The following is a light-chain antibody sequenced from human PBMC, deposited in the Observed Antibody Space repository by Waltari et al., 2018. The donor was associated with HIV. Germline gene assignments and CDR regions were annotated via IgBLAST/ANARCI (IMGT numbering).Light chain of an antibody. V-gene: IGKV3-15*01. CDR3: QQHNNWPLT. Sequence: EIVMTQSPATLSVSPGEGATLSCRASQSVSSNLAWYQQRPGQTTRLLIFSTSTRATGVPARFSGSGSGTEFTLTISSLQSEDFAVYFCQQHNNWPLTFGGGTKVEIK. CDR1: QSVSSN. CDR2: STS. J-gene: IGKJ4*01.